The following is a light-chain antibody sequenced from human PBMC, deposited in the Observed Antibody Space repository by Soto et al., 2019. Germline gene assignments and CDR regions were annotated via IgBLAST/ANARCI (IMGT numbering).Light chain of an antibody. CDR3: QQYHSTPIT. CDR2: WAS. CDR1: QSVLYSSANKDY. Sequence: DIVMTQSPDPLAVSLGERASINCTSSQSVLYSSANKDYIAWYQQKPGQPPKLLIYWASTRQSGVPERFSGSGSGTDFTLTITSLQAGDVAVYYCQQYHSTPITFGQGTRLEIK. J-gene: IGKJ5*01. V-gene: IGKV4-1*01.